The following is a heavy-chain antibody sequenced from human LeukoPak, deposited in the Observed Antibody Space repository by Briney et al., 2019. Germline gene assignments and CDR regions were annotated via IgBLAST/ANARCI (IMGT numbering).Heavy chain of an antibody. V-gene: IGHV4-34*01. J-gene: IGHJ5*02. Sequence: SETLSLTCAVYGGSLSGDSWCWIRQSPSQGLRLIWVMGHSGTTYFNPSLQGRVSMSVDPSKSQFSLRVNSVTAADTGIYYCVRDPRGRYEDWYDAWGQGTLVTVSS. CDR2: MGHSGTT. CDR3: VRDPRGRYEDWYDA. CDR1: GGSLSGDS. D-gene: IGHD1-26*01.